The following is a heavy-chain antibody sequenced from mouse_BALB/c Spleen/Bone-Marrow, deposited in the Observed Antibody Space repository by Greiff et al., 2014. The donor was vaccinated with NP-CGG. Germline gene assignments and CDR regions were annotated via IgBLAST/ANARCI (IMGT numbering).Heavy chain of an antibody. Sequence: DVKLVESGGDLVKPGGSLKLSCAASGFSFSGYGMSWVRQTPDKRLEWVATIGVGGTYTYYPDSVKGRFTISRDNAKNTLYLRMSSLKSEDTAMYYCARPFTTVVATVFAYWGQGTPVTVSA. J-gene: IGHJ3*01. CDR3: ARPFTTVVATVFAY. CDR2: IGVGGTYT. V-gene: IGHV5-6*02. CDR1: GFSFSGYG. D-gene: IGHD1-1*01.